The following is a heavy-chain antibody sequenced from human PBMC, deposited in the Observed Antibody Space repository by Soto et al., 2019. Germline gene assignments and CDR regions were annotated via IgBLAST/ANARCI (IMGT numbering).Heavy chain of an antibody. CDR3: ARVNREVAGFAY. CDR2: IYHSGST. D-gene: IGHD6-19*01. CDR1: GGSISSSNW. Sequence: QVQLQESGPGLVRPSGTLSLTCAVSGGSISSSNWWSWVRQPPGKGLEWIGEIYHSGSTNYNPSLKIRVTISVDKSKNQFSLKLSSVTAADTAVYYCARVNREVAGFAYWGQGTLVTVSS. J-gene: IGHJ4*02. V-gene: IGHV4-4*02.